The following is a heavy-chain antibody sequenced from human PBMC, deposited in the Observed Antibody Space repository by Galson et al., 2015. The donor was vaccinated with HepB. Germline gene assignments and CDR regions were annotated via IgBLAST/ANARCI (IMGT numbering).Heavy chain of an antibody. CDR3: ATLYSGSYSRIFDI. CDR1: GYSFTSYW. Sequence: QSGAEVKKPGESLRISCKGSGYSFTSYWITWVRQMPGKGLEWMGRIDPSDSYTNYSPSFQGRVTISADKSISTAYLQWNSLKASDTAMYYCATLYSGSYSRIFDIWGQGTMVTVSS. CDR2: IDPSDSYT. J-gene: IGHJ3*02. D-gene: IGHD1-26*01. V-gene: IGHV5-10-1*01.